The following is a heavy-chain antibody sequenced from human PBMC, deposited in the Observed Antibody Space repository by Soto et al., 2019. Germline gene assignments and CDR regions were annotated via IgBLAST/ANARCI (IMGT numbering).Heavy chain of an antibody. D-gene: IGHD1-7*01. CDR1: GFTSVTFT. J-gene: IGHJ4*02. Sequence: EVQLAESGGGMVQPGGPRSPPVVASGFTSVTFTWPWFRQAPGKGLEYVSSISSNGGTTYYGNSVKGRFTISRDNSKNTLYLQMGSLRAEDMAVYYCVRRVSGNYDYWGQGTLVTVSS. CDR2: ISSNGGTT. CDR3: VRRVSGNYDY. V-gene: IGHV3-64*01.